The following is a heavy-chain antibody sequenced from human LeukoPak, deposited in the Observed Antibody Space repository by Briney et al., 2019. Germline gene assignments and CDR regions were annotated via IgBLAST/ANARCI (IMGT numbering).Heavy chain of an antibody. J-gene: IGHJ4*02. D-gene: IGHD4-23*01. V-gene: IGHV4-38-2*01. CDR2: IYHSGST. Sequence: PSETLSLTCAVSGYSISSGYYWGWIRPPPGKGLEWIGSIYHSGSTYYNPSLKSRVTISVDTSKNQFSLKLSSVTAADTAVHYCARHKGRVYGGTIFDYWGQGTLVTVSS. CDR3: ARHKGRVYGGTIFDY. CDR1: GYSISSGYY.